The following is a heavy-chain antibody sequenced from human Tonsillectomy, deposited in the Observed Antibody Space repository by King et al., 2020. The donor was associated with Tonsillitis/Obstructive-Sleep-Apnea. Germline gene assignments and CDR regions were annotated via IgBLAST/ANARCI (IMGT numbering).Heavy chain of an antibody. CDR1: GFTFSIYG. CDR2: ISYDGRNK. CDR3: AKVRDGYNTDY. V-gene: IGHV3-30*18. Sequence: VQLVESGGGVVQPGRSLRLSCAASGFTFSIYGMHWVRQAPGKGLEWVAVISYDGRNKYYADSVKGRFTISRDNSKNTLYLQMNSLRPEDTAVYYCAKVRDGYNTDYWGQGTLVTVSS. J-gene: IGHJ4*02. D-gene: IGHD5-24*01.